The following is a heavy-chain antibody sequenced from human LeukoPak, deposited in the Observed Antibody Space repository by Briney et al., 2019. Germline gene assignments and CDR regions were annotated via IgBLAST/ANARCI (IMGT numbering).Heavy chain of an antibody. CDR1: GGTFSSYA. J-gene: IGHJ6*03. Sequence: SVKVSCKASGGTFSSYAISWVRQAPGQGLEWMGRIIPIFGTANYAQKFQGRVTITTDESTSTAYMELSSLRSEDTAVYYCARDSETAATTLPTHYMDVWGKGTTVTVSS. CDR3: ARDSETAATTLPTHYMDV. V-gene: IGHV1-69*05. CDR2: IIPIFGTA. D-gene: IGHD6-13*01.